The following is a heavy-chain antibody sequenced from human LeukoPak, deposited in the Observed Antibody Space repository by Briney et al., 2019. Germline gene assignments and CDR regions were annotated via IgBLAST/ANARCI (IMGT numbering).Heavy chain of an antibody. CDR2: ISWNSGSI. CDR1: GFTFDDYA. Sequence: GGSLRLSCAASGFTFDDYAMHWVRQAPGKGLEWVSGISWNSGSIGYADSVKGRFTISRDNAKNSLYLQMNSLRAEDTAMYYCAKGYYDSSGYVDYWGQGTLVTVSS. V-gene: IGHV3-9*01. CDR3: AKGYYDSSGYVDY. D-gene: IGHD3-22*01. J-gene: IGHJ4*02.